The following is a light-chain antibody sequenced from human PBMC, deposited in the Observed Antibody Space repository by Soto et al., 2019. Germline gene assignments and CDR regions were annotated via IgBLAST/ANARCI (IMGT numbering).Light chain of an antibody. CDR3: QQNYNSRWT. V-gene: IGKV1-5*01. CDR2: DAS. Sequence: DIQMTQSPSTLSASVGDRVTISCRASQSIQTWLAWYQQRPGKAPNLLIFDASDLASGVSSRFSGSGSGAEFTLTISSLQADDFATYYCQQNYNSRWTFGQGTEIEI. CDR1: QSIQTW. J-gene: IGKJ1*01.